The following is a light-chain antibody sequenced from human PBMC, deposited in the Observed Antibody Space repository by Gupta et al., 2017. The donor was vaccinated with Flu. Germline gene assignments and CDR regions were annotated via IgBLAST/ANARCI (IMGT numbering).Light chain of an antibody. Sequence: SYVLTQPPSVSVAPGQTARITCGGDNIITKSVHWYQEKPGQAPALVVYDDRARPSGIPERFYGSNSGNPATLTISRVEAGDEADYYCQVWDSSSEHPVFGGGTKLTVL. CDR2: DDR. J-gene: IGLJ3*02. V-gene: IGLV3-21*02. CDR3: QVWDSSSEHPV. CDR1: NIITKS.